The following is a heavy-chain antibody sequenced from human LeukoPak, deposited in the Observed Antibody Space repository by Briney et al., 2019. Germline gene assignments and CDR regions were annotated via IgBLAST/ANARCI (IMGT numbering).Heavy chain of an antibody. D-gene: IGHD2-2*01. Sequence: GGSLRLSCAASGFTFSSYSTNWVRQAPGKGLEWVSYISSSSSTIYYADSVKGRFTISRDNAKNSLYLQMNSLRAEDTAVYYCARDCSSTSCYSSGIDYWGQGTLVTVSS. V-gene: IGHV3-48*01. J-gene: IGHJ4*02. CDR2: ISSSSSTI. CDR1: GFTFSSYS. CDR3: ARDCSSTSCYSSGIDY.